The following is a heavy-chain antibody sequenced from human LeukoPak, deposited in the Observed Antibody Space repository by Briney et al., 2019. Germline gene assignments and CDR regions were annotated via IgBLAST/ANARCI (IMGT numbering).Heavy chain of an antibody. J-gene: IGHJ3*02. Sequence: ASVTVSFKGSGYTFTIYYMHWVRQAPGQGLEWMGVINPSGGSTSYAQKFQGRVTMTRDTAISTVYMELSRLRSDDTAVYYCARGGTGYSSGWLRAFDIWGQGTMVTVSS. V-gene: IGHV1-46*01. CDR1: GYTFTIYY. CDR2: INPSGGST. CDR3: ARGGTGYSSGWLRAFDI. D-gene: IGHD6-19*01.